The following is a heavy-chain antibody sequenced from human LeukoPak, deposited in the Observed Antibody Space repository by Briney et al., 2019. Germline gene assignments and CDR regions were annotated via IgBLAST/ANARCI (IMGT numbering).Heavy chain of an antibody. J-gene: IGHJ4*02. D-gene: IGHD2-2*01. CDR1: GYTFTVYY. V-gene: IGHV1-2*02. Sequence: ASVKVSCKSSGYTFTVYYIHWVRQAPGQGLEWMGWINPNSGGTNYAPKFQGRVTMTRDTSISTAYMELSRLRSDDTAVYFCARAFIVVVPAAHDYWGQGTLVTVSS. CDR2: INPNSGGT. CDR3: ARAFIVVVPAAHDY.